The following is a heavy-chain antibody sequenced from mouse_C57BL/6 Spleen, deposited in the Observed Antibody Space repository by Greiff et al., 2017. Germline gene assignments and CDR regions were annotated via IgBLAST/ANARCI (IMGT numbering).Heavy chain of an antibody. V-gene: IGHV1-47*01. CDR2: FHPYNDDT. J-gene: IGHJ2*01. D-gene: IGHD2-3*01. CDR1: GYTFTTYP. CDR3: ARRDDGYYHFDY. Sequence: VKLVESGAELVKPGASVKMSCKASGYTFTTYPIEWMKQNHGKSLEWIGNFHPYNDDTKYNEKFKGKATLTVEKSSSTVYLELSRLTSDDSAVYYCARRDDGYYHFDYWGQGTTLTVSS.